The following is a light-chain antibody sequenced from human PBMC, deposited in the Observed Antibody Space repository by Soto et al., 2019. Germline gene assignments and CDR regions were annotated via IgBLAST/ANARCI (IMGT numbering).Light chain of an antibody. V-gene: IGKV3-20*01. CDR3: QQYGRSGT. CDR1: QRISRTY. CDR2: ATS. J-gene: IGKJ1*01. Sequence: EDEVTQSPGTLSLSPGERATLSCSASQRISRTYLAWYQQKPVQAPTLLIYATSSRATCIPDRFSGSGSGTDFTLTPSRLEPEDFAVYYCQQYGRSGTVGQGAKVGIK.